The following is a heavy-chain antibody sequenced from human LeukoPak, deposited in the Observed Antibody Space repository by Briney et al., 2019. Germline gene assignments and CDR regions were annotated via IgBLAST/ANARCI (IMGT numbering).Heavy chain of an antibody. CDR2: ISAYNGNT. J-gene: IGHJ4*02. Sequence: GASVKVSCKASGYTFTSYGISWVRQAPGQGLEWMGWISAYNGNTNYAQKLQGRVTMTTDTSTSTAYMELRSLRYDDTAVYYCARLGEYYYDSSGYYLLDYWGQGTLVTVSS. CDR1: GYTFTSYG. D-gene: IGHD3-22*01. CDR3: ARLGEYYYDSSGYYLLDY. V-gene: IGHV1-18*01.